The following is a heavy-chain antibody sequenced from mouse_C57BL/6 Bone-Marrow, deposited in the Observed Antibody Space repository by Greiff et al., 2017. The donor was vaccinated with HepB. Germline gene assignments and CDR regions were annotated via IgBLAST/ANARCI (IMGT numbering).Heavy chain of an antibody. D-gene: IGHD1-1*01. V-gene: IGHV1-59*01. CDR2: IDPCDSYT. J-gene: IGHJ1*03. CDR3: APERSFTTLVATPYWYFDV. Sequence: QVQLQQPGAELVRPGTSVKLSCKASGYTFTSYWMHWVKQRPGQGLEWIGVIDPCDSYTNYNQKFKGKATLTVDTYSSTAYMQHSSLTSEDSAVHYCAPERSFTTLVATPYWYFDVWGTGTTVTVSS. CDR1: GYTFTSYW.